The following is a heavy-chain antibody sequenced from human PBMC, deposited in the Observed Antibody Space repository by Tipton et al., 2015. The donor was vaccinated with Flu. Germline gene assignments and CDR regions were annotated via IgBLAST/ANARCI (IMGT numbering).Heavy chain of an antibody. V-gene: IGHV4-59*01. CDR2: IYCSGST. D-gene: IGHD4-11*01. CDR1: GGSISSYY. Sequence: TLSLTCTVSGGSISSYYWSWLRQPPGKGLEWIGYIYCSGSTNYNPSLKSRVTISVDTSKNQFSLQLNSVTAADTAVYYCASATTVTTSGMDVWGQGTTVTVSS. J-gene: IGHJ6*02. CDR3: ASATTVTTSGMDV.